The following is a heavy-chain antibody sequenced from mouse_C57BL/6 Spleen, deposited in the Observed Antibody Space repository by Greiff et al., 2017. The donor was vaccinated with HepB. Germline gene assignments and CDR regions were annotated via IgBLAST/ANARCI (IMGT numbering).Heavy chain of an antibody. D-gene: IGHD2-3*01. J-gene: IGHJ4*01. CDR2: IHPNSGST. Sequence: QVQLQQPGAELVKPGASVKLSCKASGYTFTSYWMHWVKQRPGQGLEWIGMIHPNSGSTNYNEKFKSKATLTVDKSSSTAYMQLSSLTSEDSAVYYGARDYDGYYAMDYWGQGTSVTVSS. V-gene: IGHV1-64*01. CDR1: GYTFTSYW. CDR3: ARDYDGYYAMDY.